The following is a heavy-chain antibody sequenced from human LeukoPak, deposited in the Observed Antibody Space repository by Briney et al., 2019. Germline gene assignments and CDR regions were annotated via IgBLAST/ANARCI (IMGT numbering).Heavy chain of an antibody. D-gene: IGHD6-13*01. Sequence: SETLSLTCTVSGGSISSSSYYWGWIRQPPGKGLEWIGTIYYSGSTYYNPSLKSRVTISVDTSKNQFSLKLSSVTAADTAVYYCARGYGAFDYWGQGTLVTVSS. CDR1: GGSISSSSYY. CDR3: ARGYGAFDY. CDR2: IYYSGST. V-gene: IGHV4-39*07. J-gene: IGHJ4*02.